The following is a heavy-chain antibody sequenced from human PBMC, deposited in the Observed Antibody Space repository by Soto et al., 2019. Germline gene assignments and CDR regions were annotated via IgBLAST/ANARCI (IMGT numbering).Heavy chain of an antibody. CDR2: ISSSGGTT. CDR1: GFTYSPYS. D-gene: IGHD3-16*01. Sequence: GAERRSDAGRGFTYSPYSMTWFRQAPGKGLEWVSFISSSGGTTFYADSVKGRFTISRDNAQNSLYLQMSSLRAEDTALYYCARDGAPGLSYFDYWGQGTLVTVSS. V-gene: IGHV3-48*01. CDR3: ARDGAPGLSYFDY. J-gene: IGHJ4*02.